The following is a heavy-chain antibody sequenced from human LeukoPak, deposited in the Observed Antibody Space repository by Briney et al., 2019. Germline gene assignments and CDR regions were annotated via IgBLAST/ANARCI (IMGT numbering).Heavy chain of an antibody. Sequence: PGGSLRLSCAASGFTFSSYAMSWVRQAPGKGLEWVSAISGSGGSTYYADSVKGRFTISRDNSKNTLYLQMNSLRAEDTAVYYCAKHSIALAGVYYYYMDVWGKGTTVTVSS. CDR1: GFTFSSYA. CDR2: ISGSGGST. D-gene: IGHD6-19*01. J-gene: IGHJ6*03. CDR3: AKHSIALAGVYYYYMDV. V-gene: IGHV3-23*01.